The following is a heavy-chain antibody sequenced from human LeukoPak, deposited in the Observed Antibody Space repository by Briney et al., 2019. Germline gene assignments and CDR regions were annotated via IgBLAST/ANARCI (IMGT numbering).Heavy chain of an antibody. J-gene: IGHJ4*02. CDR2: ISYDGSNK. CDR1: GFTFSSYG. Sequence: PGGSLRLSCAASGFTFSSYGMHWVRQAPGKGLEWVAVISYDGSNKYYADSVKGRFTISRDNSKNTLYLQMNSLRAEDTAVYYCAKDLSIAAAGTGYWGQGTLVTVSS. CDR3: AKDLSIAAAGTGY. V-gene: IGHV3-30*18. D-gene: IGHD6-13*01.